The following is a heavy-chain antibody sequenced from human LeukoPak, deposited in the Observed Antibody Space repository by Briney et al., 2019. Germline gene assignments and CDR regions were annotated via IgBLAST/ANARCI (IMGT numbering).Heavy chain of an antibody. Sequence: GASLQISCKGSGSIFASYWIGWVRQMPGKGLEWMVVIYPGDCDTRSSPSFQGQVTISADKSISTAYLQWSSLEVSDTAMYYCARHYCGGGSCYSGFDPWGQGALVTVSS. J-gene: IGHJ5*02. CDR1: GSIFASYW. CDR3: ARHYCGGGSCYSGFDP. V-gene: IGHV5-51*01. D-gene: IGHD2-15*01. CDR2: IYPGDCDT.